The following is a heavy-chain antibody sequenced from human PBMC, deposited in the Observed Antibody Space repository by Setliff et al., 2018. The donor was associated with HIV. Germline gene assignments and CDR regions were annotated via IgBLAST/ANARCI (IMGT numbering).Heavy chain of an antibody. J-gene: IGHJ6*03. CDR1: GGSISNYY. Sequence: SETLSLTCTVSGGSISNYYWSWIRQPPGKGLEWIGYIYFTGNTNYNPSLKSRVTISLDTSKNQFSLKLSSVTAADTAVYFCARGIDWGHFYYYYMDVWVKGTTVTVS. D-gene: IGHD7-27*01. V-gene: IGHV4-59*01. CDR3: ARGIDWGHFYYYYMDV. CDR2: IYFTGNT.